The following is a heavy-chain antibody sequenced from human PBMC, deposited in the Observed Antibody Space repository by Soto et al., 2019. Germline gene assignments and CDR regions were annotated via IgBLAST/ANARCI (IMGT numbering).Heavy chain of an antibody. CDR2: ISSSSSYI. D-gene: IGHD3-3*01. CDR3: ARVPDFGLAAIDY. V-gene: IGHV3-21*01. Sequence: GGSLRLSCAASGFTFSSYSMNWVRQAPGKGLEWVSSISSSSSYIYYADSVKGRFTISRDNAKNSLYLQMNSLRAEDTAVYYCARVPDFGLAAIDYWGQGTLVTVSS. CDR1: GFTFSSYS. J-gene: IGHJ4*02.